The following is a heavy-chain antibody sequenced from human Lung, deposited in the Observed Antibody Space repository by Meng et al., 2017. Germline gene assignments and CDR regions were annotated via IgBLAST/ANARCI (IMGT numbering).Heavy chain of an antibody. CDR1: GFTFSSYA. CDR2: ISGSGGST. D-gene: IGHD6-13*01. V-gene: IGHV3-23*01. J-gene: IGHJ4*02. Sequence: GESLKISCAASGFTFSSYAMSWVRQAPGKGLEWVSAISGSGGSTYYADSVKGRFTISSDNSKNTLYLQMNSLRAEDTAVYYCAKERRGQQLVGRGPFDYWGQGTLVTVSS. CDR3: AKERRGQQLVGRGPFDY.